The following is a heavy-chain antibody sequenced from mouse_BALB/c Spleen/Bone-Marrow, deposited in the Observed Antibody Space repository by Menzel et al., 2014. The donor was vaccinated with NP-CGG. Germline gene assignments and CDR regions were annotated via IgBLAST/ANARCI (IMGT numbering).Heavy chain of an antibody. CDR3: ARERDYDYAYAMDY. Sequence: VQLKDSGAELVKPGASVKLSCTASGFNIXDTYMHWVKQRPEQGLEWIGRIDPANGNTKYDPKFQGKATITADTSSNTAYLQLSSLTSEDTAVYYCARERDYDYAYAMDYWGQGTSVTVSS. CDR2: IDPANGNT. J-gene: IGHJ4*01. CDR1: GFNIXDTY. V-gene: IGHV14-3*02. D-gene: IGHD2-4*01.